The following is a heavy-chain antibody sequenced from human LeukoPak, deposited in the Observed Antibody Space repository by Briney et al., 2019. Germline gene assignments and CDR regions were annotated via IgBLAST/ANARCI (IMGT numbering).Heavy chain of an antibody. D-gene: IGHD3-3*01. J-gene: IGHJ4*02. CDR1: GFTFSNAW. CDR3: TTDLIGTYYDFPLDY. Sequence: GGSLRLSCAASGFTFSNAWMSWVRQAPGKGLEWVDRIKSKTDGGTTDYAAPVKGRFTISRDDSKNTLYLQMNSLKTEDTAVYYCTTDLIGTYYDFPLDYWGQGTLVTVSS. V-gene: IGHV3-15*01. CDR2: IKSKTDGGTT.